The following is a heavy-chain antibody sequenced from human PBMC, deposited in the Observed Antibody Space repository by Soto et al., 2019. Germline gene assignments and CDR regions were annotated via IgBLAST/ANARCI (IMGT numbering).Heavy chain of an antibody. V-gene: IGHV2-5*02. CDR2: IYWDDAK. D-gene: IGHD3-16*01. J-gene: IGHJ4*02. Sequence: QITLKESGPTLVKPTQTLTLTCTFSGFSLSTSGVGVGWIRQPPGKALEWAALIYWDDAKEYSPSLKSRLTITKDTSKNQVALTMTNMDPVDTATYYCAHKGGGDRILDYWGQGTLVTVSS. CDR1: GFSLSTSGVG. CDR3: AHKGGGDRILDY.